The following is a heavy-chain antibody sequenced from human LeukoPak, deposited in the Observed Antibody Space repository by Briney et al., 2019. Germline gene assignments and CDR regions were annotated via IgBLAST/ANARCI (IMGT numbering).Heavy chain of an antibody. D-gene: IGHD1-1*01. J-gene: IGHJ4*02. CDR3: ARYSAMREPDY. CDR2: ISSSGSTI. CDR1: GXTXXDYY. Sequence: GXLXLXXAXSGXTXXDYYMSWIRQAPGKGLEWVSYISSSGSTIYYADSVKGRFTISRDNAKNSLYLQMNSLRAEDTAVYYCARYSAMREPDYWGQGTLVTVSS. V-gene: IGHV3-11*01.